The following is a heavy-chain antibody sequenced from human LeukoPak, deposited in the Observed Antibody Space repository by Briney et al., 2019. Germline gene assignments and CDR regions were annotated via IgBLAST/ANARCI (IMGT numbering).Heavy chain of an antibody. D-gene: IGHD1-26*01. CDR2: IKGDGIST. J-gene: IGHJ4*02. CDR3: AKDRGRSAFYSFDY. CDR1: GFDFSSNW. V-gene: IGHV3-74*01. Sequence: GGSLRLSCAASGFDFSSNWMHWVRHAPGQGLVWVSRIKGDGISTNYADSVKGRFTISRDIAKNTLYLQMNSLRAEDTAVYYCAKDRGRSAFYSFDYWGQGTLVTVSS.